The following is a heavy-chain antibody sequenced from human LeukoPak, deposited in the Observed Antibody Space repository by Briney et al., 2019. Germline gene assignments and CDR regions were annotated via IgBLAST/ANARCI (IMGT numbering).Heavy chain of an antibody. CDR2: ISSSGNGT. CDR3: GRDNYGTFDF. J-gene: IGHJ4*02. Sequence: GGSLRLSCAASGFTFSSYWMSWVRQAPGKGLEYVSAISSSGNGTYYASSVKGRFIISRDNSKNTLYLQMGNLRGGDMAVYYCGRDNYGTFDFWGQGTLVIVSS. D-gene: IGHD3-10*01. V-gene: IGHV3-64*01. CDR1: GFTFSSYW.